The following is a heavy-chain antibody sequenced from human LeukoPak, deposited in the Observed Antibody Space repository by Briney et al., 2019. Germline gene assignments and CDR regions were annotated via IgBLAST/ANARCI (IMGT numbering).Heavy chain of an antibody. V-gene: IGHV3-53*05. CDR1: GFTVSSNY. CDR3: AKLGLQTAPDY. Sequence: GGSLRLSCAASGFTVSSNYMSWVRQAPGKGLEWVSVIYSGGSTYYADSVKGRFTISRDNSKNTLYLQMNSLRAEDTAVYYCAKLGLQTAPDYWGQGTLVTVSS. J-gene: IGHJ4*02. D-gene: IGHD1-14*01. CDR2: IYSGGST.